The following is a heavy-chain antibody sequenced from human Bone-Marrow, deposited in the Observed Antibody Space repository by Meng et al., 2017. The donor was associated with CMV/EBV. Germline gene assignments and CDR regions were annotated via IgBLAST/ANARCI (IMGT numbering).Heavy chain of an antibody. CDR3: ARGGGGGTYYDFWSGYLPNWFDP. Sequence: ASVKVSCKASGYTFTSYDSNWVRQATGQGLEWMGWMNPNSGNTGYAQKFQGRVTMTRNTSISTAYMELSSLRSEDTAVYYWARGGGGGTYYDFWSGYLPNWFDPWGQGTLVTVSS. V-gene: IGHV1-8*01. CDR2: MNPNSGNT. J-gene: IGHJ5*02. D-gene: IGHD3-3*01. CDR1: GYTFTSYD.